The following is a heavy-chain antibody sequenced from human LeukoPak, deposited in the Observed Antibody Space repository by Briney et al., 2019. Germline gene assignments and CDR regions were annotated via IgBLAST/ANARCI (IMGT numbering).Heavy chain of an antibody. CDR1: GYTFTSYY. CDR3: AREFPGGYFDY. CDR2: INPSGGGT. D-gene: IGHD2-21*01. V-gene: IGHV1-46*01. J-gene: IGHJ4*02. Sequence: ASVKVSCTASGYTFTSYYLHWVRQAPGQGLEWMGMINPSGGGTNYAQKFQGRVTMTRDTSTSTVYMELSSLRSEDTAVYYCAREFPGGYFDYWGQGTLVTVSS.